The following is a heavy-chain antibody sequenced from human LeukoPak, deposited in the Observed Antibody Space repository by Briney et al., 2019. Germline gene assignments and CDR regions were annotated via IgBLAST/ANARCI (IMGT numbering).Heavy chain of an antibody. CDR1: GFTFSSYA. Sequence: GGSLRLSCAASGFTFSSYAMSWVRQAPGKGLEWVSAISGSGGSTYYADSVKGRFTISRDNSKNTLYLQMNSLRAEDTAVYYRAKAPGYYDSSGYHPFDYWGQGTLVTVSS. D-gene: IGHD3-22*01. CDR3: AKAPGYYDSSGYHPFDY. CDR2: ISGSGGST. V-gene: IGHV3-23*01. J-gene: IGHJ4*02.